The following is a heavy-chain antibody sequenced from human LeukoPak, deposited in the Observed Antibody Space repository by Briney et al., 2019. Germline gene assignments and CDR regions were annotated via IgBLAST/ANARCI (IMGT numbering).Heavy chain of an antibody. V-gene: IGHV3-74*01. CDR3: TRDLHV. CDR1: GFTFSTSW. J-gene: IGHJ4*02. Sequence: GRSLRLSCAASGFTFSTSWMHWVRQAPGKGLVWVSRISTDGTYTSSADSVKGRFTTSRDNAKNTLYLQMSSLRAEDTAVYYCTRDLHVWGQGTLVTVSS. CDR2: ISTDGTYT.